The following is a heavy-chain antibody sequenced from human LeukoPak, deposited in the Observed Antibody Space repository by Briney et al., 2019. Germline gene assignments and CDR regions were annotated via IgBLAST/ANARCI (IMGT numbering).Heavy chain of an antibody. J-gene: IGHJ4*02. V-gene: IGHV3-23*01. CDR2: ISGSGAST. D-gene: IGHD3-16*02. CDR3: AKDPSGASIVRYFDY. Sequence: PGGSLRLSCAASGFTFSSYAMSWVRQAPGKGLEWVSVISGSGASTFYADSVKGRFSISGDNSKNTLYLQMNSLRAEDTAVYYCAKDPSGASIVRYFDYWGQGTLVTVSS. CDR1: GFTFSSYA.